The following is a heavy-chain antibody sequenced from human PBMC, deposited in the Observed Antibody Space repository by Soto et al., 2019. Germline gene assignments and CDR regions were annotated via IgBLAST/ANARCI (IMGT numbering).Heavy chain of an antibody. CDR1: GYTFNDYY. CDR3: ARYYCGTNSCHGWFAP. Sequence: QVQLVQSGAEVKKPGASVKVSCKASGYTFNDYYIYWVRQAPGQGLEWMGRINPDSGGTNYAQNFQGRVTMTRDTSISTAYMELTRLTSDDTAVYYCARYYCGTNSCHGWFAPWGQGTLVTVSS. J-gene: IGHJ5*02. CDR2: INPDSGGT. D-gene: IGHD2-2*01. V-gene: IGHV1-2*06.